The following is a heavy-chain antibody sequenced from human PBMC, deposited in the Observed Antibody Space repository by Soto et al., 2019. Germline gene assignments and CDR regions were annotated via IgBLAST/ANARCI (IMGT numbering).Heavy chain of an antibody. CDR3: AREDSIIIPAVSDF. J-gene: IGHJ4*02. D-gene: IGHD2-2*01. Sequence: PGGSLRLSCAVFGFYFNNYGINWVRQAPGKGLEWVSSVSKSDYTYYSDSVKGRFTISRDNAKNSVSLQMNSLRPEDTAVYYCAREDSIIIPAVSDFWGQGTLVTVSS. V-gene: IGHV3-21*01. CDR1: GFYFNNYG. CDR2: VSKSDYT.